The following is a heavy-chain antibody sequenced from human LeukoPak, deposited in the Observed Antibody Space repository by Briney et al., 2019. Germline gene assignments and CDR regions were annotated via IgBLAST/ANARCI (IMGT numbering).Heavy chain of an antibody. J-gene: IGHJ4*02. CDR3: ARDRGYSGYEFDY. CDR1: GGTFSSYA. V-gene: IGHV1-69*13. D-gene: IGHD5-12*01. Sequence: GASVKVSCKASGGTFSSYAISWVRQAPGQGLEWMGGIIPVFGTANYAQKFQGRVTITADVSTSTAYMELSSLRSEDTAVYYCARDRGYSGYEFDYWGQGTLVTVSS. CDR2: IIPVFGTA.